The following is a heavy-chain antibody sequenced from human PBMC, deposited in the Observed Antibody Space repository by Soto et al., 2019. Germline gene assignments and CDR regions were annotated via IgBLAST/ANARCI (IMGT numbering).Heavy chain of an antibody. Sequence: PGGSLRLSCAASGFTFSSYAMSWVRQAPGKGLEWVSAISGSGGSTYYADSVKGRFTISRDNSKNTLYLQMNSLRAEDTAVYYCAKDRLERRSPNWFDPWGQGTLVTVSS. V-gene: IGHV3-23*01. D-gene: IGHD1-1*01. CDR2: ISGSGGST. J-gene: IGHJ5*02. CDR1: GFTFSSYA. CDR3: AKDRLERRSPNWFDP.